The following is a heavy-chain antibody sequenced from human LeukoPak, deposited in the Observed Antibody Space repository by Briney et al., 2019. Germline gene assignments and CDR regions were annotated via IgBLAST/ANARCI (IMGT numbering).Heavy chain of an antibody. CDR1: GGTFSSYA. CDR3: ARFTGAEGGRTAAGPFLDAFDI. CDR2: IIPIFGTA. D-gene: IGHD6-13*01. J-gene: IGHJ3*02. Sequence: SVKVSCKASGGTFSSYAISWVRQAPGQGLEWMGGIIPIFGTANYAQKFQGRVTITADESTSTAYMELSSLRSEDTAVYYCARFTGAEGGRTAAGPFLDAFDIWGQGTMVTVSP. V-gene: IGHV1-69*13.